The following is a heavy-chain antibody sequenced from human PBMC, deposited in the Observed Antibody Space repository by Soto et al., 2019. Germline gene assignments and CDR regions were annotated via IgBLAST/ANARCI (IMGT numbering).Heavy chain of an antibody. D-gene: IGHD6-13*01. Sequence: SETLSLTCTVSGGSISSYYWSWVRQPPGKGLEWIGEVYRTGSTNYNPSLESRLTISVDKSKNQFSLKLTSVTAADTAVYYCARARATIAAAAIFDCWGQGTLVTVSS. CDR2: VYRTGST. V-gene: IGHV4-4*02. J-gene: IGHJ4*02. CDR1: GGSISSYY. CDR3: ARARATIAAAAIFDC.